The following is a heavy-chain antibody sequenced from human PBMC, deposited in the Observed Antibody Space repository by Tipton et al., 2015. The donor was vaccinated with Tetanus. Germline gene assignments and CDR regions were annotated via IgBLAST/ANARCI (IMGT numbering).Heavy chain of an antibody. J-gene: IGHJ5*02. CDR2: INHSGST. CDR1: GGSFSGYY. Sequence: LRLSCAVYGGSFSGYYWSWIRQPPGKGLEWIGEINHSGSTNYNPSLKSRVTISVDTSKNQFSLKLSSVTAADTAVYYCARDRRGISHNWFDPWGQGTLVTVSS. V-gene: IGHV4-34*01. CDR3: ARDRRGISHNWFDP. D-gene: IGHD1-14*01.